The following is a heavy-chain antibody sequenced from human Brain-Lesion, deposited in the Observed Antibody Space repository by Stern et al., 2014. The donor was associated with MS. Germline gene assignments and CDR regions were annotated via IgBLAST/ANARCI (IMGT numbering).Heavy chain of an antibody. Sequence: VKLVESGAEVKKPGASVKVSCKASGYTFTTYYMNWVRQAPGPGLEWIGIINPVGGTTTYAQKFQGRVTLTRDTSTSTVYMELSSLRSEDTAVYYCATYSSSRSALLYWGQGVLVTVSS. CDR3: ATYSSSRSALLY. D-gene: IGHD6-13*01. CDR2: INPVGGTT. CDR1: GYTFTTYY. V-gene: IGHV1-46*01. J-gene: IGHJ4*02.